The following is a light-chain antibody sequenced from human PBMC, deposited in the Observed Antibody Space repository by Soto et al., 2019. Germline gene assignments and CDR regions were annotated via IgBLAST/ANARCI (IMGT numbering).Light chain of an antibody. V-gene: IGKV1-13*02. J-gene: IGKJ3*01. Sequence: IQMTQSPSSLSASVGDRVTITCRASQGISSALAWYQQKPGKAPKLLIYAASSLQSGVPSRFSGSGSGTDFTLTISRLEPEDFAVYYCQQYGSSFTFGPGTKVDI. CDR2: AAS. CDR1: QGISSA. CDR3: QQYGSSFT.